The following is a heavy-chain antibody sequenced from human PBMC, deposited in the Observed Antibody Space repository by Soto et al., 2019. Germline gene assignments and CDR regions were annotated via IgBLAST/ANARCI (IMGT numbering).Heavy chain of an antibody. Sequence: GGSLRLSCAASGFTFSSYWMSWVRQAPGKGLEWVANIKQDGSEKYYVDSVKGRFTISRDNAKNSLYLQMNSLRAEDAAVYYCARDSGPMGYCTNGVCYTAYDAFDIWGQGTMVTVSS. CDR1: GFTFSSYW. V-gene: IGHV3-7*03. CDR2: IKQDGSEK. J-gene: IGHJ3*02. CDR3: ARDSGPMGYCTNGVCYTAYDAFDI. D-gene: IGHD2-8*01.